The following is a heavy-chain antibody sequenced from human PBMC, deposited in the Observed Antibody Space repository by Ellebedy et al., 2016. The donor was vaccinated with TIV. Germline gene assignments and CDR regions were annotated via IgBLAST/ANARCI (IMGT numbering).Heavy chain of an antibody. Sequence: PGGSLRLSCAASGFTFSSYGMHWVRQAPGKGLEYVSAISSNGGSTYYANSVKGRFSISRDNSQNRLFLQMGSLRPEDMAVYYCARDGYGNNALDYWGQGTLVTVSS. CDR1: GFTFSSYG. CDR3: ARDGYGNNALDY. J-gene: IGHJ4*02. V-gene: IGHV3-64*01. D-gene: IGHD5-12*01. CDR2: ISSNGGST.